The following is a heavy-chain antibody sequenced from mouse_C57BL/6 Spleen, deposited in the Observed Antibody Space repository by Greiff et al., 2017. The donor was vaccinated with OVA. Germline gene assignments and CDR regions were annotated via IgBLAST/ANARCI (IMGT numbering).Heavy chain of an antibody. CDR1: GYTFTDYY. CDR3: ARSRHYYGSSTNYFDY. D-gene: IGHD1-1*01. Sequence: EVQLQQSGPELVKPGASVKISCKASGYTFTDYYMNWVKQSHGKSLEWIGDINPNNGGTSYNQKFKGKATLTVDKSSSTAYMELRSLTSEDSAVYYCARSRHYYGSSTNYFDYWGQGTTLTVSS. V-gene: IGHV1-26*01. J-gene: IGHJ2*01. CDR2: INPNNGGT.